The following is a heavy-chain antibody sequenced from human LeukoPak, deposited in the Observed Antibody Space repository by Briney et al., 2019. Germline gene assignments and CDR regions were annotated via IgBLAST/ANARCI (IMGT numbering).Heavy chain of an antibody. Sequence: PSETLSLTCTVSGGSISSYYWSWIRQPPGKGLEWIGYIYYSGSTNYNPSLKSRVTISVDTSKNQFSLKLSSMTAADTAVYYCARDRNTIFADWFDPWGQGTLVTVSS. CDR2: IYYSGST. CDR3: ARDRNTIFADWFDP. D-gene: IGHD3-3*01. CDR1: GGSISSYY. J-gene: IGHJ5*02. V-gene: IGHV4-59*01.